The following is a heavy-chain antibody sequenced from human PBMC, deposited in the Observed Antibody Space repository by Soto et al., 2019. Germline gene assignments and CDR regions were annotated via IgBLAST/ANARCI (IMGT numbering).Heavy chain of an antibody. Sequence: ASVKVSCKASGYTFTSYAMHWVRQATGQGLEWMGWMNPNSGNTGYAQKFQGRVTMTRNTSISTAYMELSSLRSEDTAVYYCARGHDFWSGWAYYYYYYMDVWGKGTTVTVSS. CDR2: MNPNSGNT. CDR3: ARGHDFWSGWAYYYYYYMDV. V-gene: IGHV1-8*02. J-gene: IGHJ6*03. CDR1: GYTFTSYA. D-gene: IGHD3-3*01.